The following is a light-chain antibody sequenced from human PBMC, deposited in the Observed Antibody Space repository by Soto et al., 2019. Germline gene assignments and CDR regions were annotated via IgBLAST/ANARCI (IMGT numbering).Light chain of an antibody. CDR3: QQYDSWPPLT. CDR2: GAS. V-gene: IGKV3-15*01. CDR1: QSVSSN. J-gene: IGKJ4*01. Sequence: EIVMTQSPATLSVSPGERATLSCRASQSVSSNLAWYQQKPGQAPRLLIYGASTRATGIPARFSGSGSDTEFTLTISSPQSEDVAVYYCQQYDSWPPLTFGGGTKVDIK.